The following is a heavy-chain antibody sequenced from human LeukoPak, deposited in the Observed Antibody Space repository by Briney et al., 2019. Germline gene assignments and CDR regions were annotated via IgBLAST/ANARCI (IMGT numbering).Heavy chain of an antibody. CDR1: SGSISSYY. Sequence: SETLSLXCTVSSGSISSYYWSWIRQPAGKGLEWIGRIYTSGSTNYNPSLKSRVTMSVDTSKNQFSLKLSSVTAADTAVYYCARGYDDYVWGSYRPYFDYWGQGTLVTVSS. D-gene: IGHD3-16*02. CDR2: IYTSGST. J-gene: IGHJ4*02. V-gene: IGHV4-4*07. CDR3: ARGYDDYVWGSYRPYFDY.